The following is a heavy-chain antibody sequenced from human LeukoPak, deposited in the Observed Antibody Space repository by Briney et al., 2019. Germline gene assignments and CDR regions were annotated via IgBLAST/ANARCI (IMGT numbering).Heavy chain of an antibody. D-gene: IGHD3-16*01. CDR3: ARGGSANYFYYFDY. Sequence: ASVKVSCKASGYTFTTYYMHWVRRAPGQGLEWMGVINPSGGTTTYAQKFQGRVTMTRDTSTSTLYMELSSLRSEDTAVYYCARGGSANYFYYFDYWGQGPLVTVSS. CDR1: GYTFTTYY. V-gene: IGHV1-46*01. CDR2: INPSGGTT. J-gene: IGHJ4*02.